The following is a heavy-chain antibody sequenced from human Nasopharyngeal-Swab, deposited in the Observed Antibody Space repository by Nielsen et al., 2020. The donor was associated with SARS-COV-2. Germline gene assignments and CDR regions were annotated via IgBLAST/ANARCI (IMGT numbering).Heavy chain of an antibody. CDR3: ARDNSRGGGYAGVYYFDY. D-gene: IGHD4-23*01. CDR1: GFTFSSYA. CDR2: ISYDGSKK. V-gene: IGHV3-30-3*01. Sequence: GGSLRLSCAASGFTFSSYAMHWVRQAPGKGLEWVAVISYDGSKKYYADPGKGRFTISRDTSKNTLYLQMNSLRAEDTGLYYCARDNSRGGGYAGVYYFDYWGQGTLVTVSS. J-gene: IGHJ4*02.